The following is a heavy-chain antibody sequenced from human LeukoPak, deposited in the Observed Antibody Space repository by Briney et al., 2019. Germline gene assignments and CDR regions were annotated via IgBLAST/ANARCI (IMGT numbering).Heavy chain of an antibody. V-gene: IGHV1-18*01. D-gene: IGHD3-10*01. CDR3: ARHRGSYDLYYYYYMDV. CDR2: ISAYNGNT. CDR1: GYTFTSYG. Sequence: GASVKVSCKASGYTFTSYGISWVRQAPGQGLEWMGWISAYNGNTNYAQKLQGRVTMTTDTSTSTAYMELRSLRSDDTAVYYCARHRGSYDLYYYYYMDVWGKGTTVTISS. J-gene: IGHJ6*03.